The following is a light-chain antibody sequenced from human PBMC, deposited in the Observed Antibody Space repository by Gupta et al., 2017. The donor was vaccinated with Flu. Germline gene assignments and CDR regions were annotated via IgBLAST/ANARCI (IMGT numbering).Light chain of an antibody. J-gene: IGLJ2*01. V-gene: IGLV3-1*01. CDR1: KLGDKY. CDR2: QDN. Sequence: SSELTQPPAVSVSPGQTATITCSGEKLGDKYASWYQQRPGQSLVLVIFQDNKRPSGIPERFSGSNSGNIATLTISGTQAMDEADYYCQAWDSNTCAFGGGIKLTVL. CDR3: QAWDSNTCA.